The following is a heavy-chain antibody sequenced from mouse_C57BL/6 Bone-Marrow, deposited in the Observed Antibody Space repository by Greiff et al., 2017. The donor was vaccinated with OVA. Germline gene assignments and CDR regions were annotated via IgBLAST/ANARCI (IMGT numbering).Heavy chain of an antibody. J-gene: IGHJ2*01. D-gene: IGHD1-1*01. V-gene: IGHV1-52*01. CDR3: AVITTVPHFDY. Sequence: VQLQQPGAELVRPGSSVKLSCKASGYTFTSYWMHWVKQRPIQGLEWIGNIDPSDSETHYNQKFKDKATLTVDKSSSTAYMQLSSLTSEDSAVYYCAVITTVPHFDYWGEGTTLTVSS. CDR2: IDPSDSET. CDR1: GYTFTSYW.